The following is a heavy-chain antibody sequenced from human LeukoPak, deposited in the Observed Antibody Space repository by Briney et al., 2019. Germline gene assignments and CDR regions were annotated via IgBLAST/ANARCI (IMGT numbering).Heavy chain of an antibody. Sequence: PSETLSLTCAVYGGSFSGYYWSWIRQPPGKGLEWIGEINHSGSTNYNPSLKSRVTISVDTSKNQFSLKLSSVTAADTAVYYCARDSSGCSDYWGQGTLVTVSS. CDR1: GGSFSGYY. CDR2: INHSGST. V-gene: IGHV4-34*01. D-gene: IGHD6-19*01. J-gene: IGHJ4*02. CDR3: ARDSSGCSDY.